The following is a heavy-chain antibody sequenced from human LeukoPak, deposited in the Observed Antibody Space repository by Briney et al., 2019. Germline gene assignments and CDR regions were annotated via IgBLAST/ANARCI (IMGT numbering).Heavy chain of an antibody. D-gene: IGHD6-13*01. CDR2: IKQDGSEK. CDR3: ARDRRGLAAAGTFDGGNYYYYMDV. J-gene: IGHJ6*03. Sequence: GGSLRLSCAASGFTFSSYWMSWVRQAPGKGLEWVANIKQDGSEKYYVDSVKGRFIISRDNAKNSLYLQMNSLRAEDTAVYYCARDRRGLAAAGTFDGGNYYYYMDVWGKGTTVTVSS. V-gene: IGHV3-7*01. CDR1: GFTFSSYW.